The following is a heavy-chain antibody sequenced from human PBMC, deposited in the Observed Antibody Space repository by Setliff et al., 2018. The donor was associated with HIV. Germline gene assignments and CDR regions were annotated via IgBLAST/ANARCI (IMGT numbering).Heavy chain of an antibody. Sequence: SSETLSLTCTVSGVSISSGTYYWGWVRQPPGKGLEWIGSIYHSGSTYYNPPLKSRVTISVDTSNNQFSLKLNSVTAADTAVYYCVSLPASYDFWSGDYRDWYFDVWGRGTLVTVSS. D-gene: IGHD3-3*01. CDR2: IYHSGST. CDR3: VSLPASYDFWSGDYRDWYFDV. J-gene: IGHJ2*01. V-gene: IGHV4-39*01. CDR1: GVSISSGTYY.